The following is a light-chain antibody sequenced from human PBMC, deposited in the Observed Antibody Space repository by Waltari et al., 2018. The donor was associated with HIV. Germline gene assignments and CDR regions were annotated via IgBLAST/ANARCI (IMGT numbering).Light chain of an antibody. V-gene: IGLV8-61*01. CDR1: SGSVSAPNF. J-gene: IGLJ2*01. Sequence: QTVVTQEPSFSVSPGGTVTPTCGLSSGSVSAPNFASWYQQIPGQAPLTLIHSTDTRSSGVPDRFSGSILGNKAALTIRGAQADDESDYYCVLNLGRGVVVFGGGTKLTVL. CDR2: STD. CDR3: VLNLGRGVVV.